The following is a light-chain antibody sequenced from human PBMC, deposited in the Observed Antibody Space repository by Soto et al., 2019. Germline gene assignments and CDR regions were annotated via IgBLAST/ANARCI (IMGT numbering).Light chain of an antibody. CDR1: QTIGGL. V-gene: IGKV3-11*01. J-gene: IGKJ5*01. CDR3: QQRHNWPIT. Sequence: EIVLTQSPATLSLSPGERATLSCRTSQTIGGLLNWYQQRPGQAPRLLIYDTSNRATDIPARFSGSGSGTDFILTISSLDPEDFGVYFCQQRHNWPITFGQGTRLDIK. CDR2: DTS.